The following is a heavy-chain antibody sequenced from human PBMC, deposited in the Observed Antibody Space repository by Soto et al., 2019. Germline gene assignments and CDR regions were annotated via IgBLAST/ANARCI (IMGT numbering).Heavy chain of an antibody. J-gene: IGHJ4*02. CDR2: ISRSASTI. Sequence: QVQLMESGGGLVKPGGSLRLSCAASGFTFSDYYMSWIRQAPGKGLEWISYISRSASTIYYADSVKGRFTISRDNAKNSLYLQMNSLRAEDTAVYYCARKPYSSSWSDYWGQGTLVTVSS. V-gene: IGHV3-11*01. CDR3: ARKPYSSSWSDY. CDR1: GFTFSDYY. D-gene: IGHD6-13*01.